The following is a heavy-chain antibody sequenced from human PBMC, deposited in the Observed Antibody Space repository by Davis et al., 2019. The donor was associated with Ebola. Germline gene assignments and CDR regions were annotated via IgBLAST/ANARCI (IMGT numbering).Heavy chain of an antibody. CDR2: IYYSGST. J-gene: IGHJ2*01. CDR1: GGSISSYY. V-gene: IGHV4-59*08. D-gene: IGHD1-26*01. CDR3: ARRIGGRGTSHWYFDL. Sequence: PSETLSLTCTVSGGSISSYYWSWIRQPPGMGLEWIGYIYYSGSTNYNPSLKSRVTISVDTSKNQFSLKLSSVTAADTAVYYCARRIGGRGTSHWYFDLWGRGTLVTVSS.